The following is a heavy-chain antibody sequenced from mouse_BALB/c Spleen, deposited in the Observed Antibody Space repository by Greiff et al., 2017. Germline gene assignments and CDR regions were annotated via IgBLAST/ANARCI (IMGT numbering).Heavy chain of an antibody. J-gene: IGHJ3*01. D-gene: IGHD2-10*01. CDR3: AKHPSYYGNYWFAY. Sequence: VKLMASGPGLVAPSQSLSITCTVSGFSLTDYGVSWIRQPPGKGLEWLGVIWGGGSTYYNSALKSRLSISKDNSKSQVFLKMNSLQTDDTAMYYCAKHPSYYGNYWFAYWGQGTLVTVSA. CDR2: IWGGGST. CDR1: GFSLTDYG. V-gene: IGHV2-6-5*01.